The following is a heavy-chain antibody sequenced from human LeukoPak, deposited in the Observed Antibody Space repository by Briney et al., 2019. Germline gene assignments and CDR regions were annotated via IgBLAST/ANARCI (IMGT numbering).Heavy chain of an antibody. J-gene: IGHJ4*02. CDR2: IIPIFGTA. D-gene: IGHD3-22*01. V-gene: IGHV1-69*05. Sequence: SVKVSCKASGGTFSSYAISWVRQAPGQGLEWMGGIIPIFGTANYAQKFQGRVTITTDESTSTAYMELSSLRSEDTAVYYCARGSYYYDSSGLDYWGQGTLVTVS. CDR1: GGTFSSYA. CDR3: ARGSYYYDSSGLDY.